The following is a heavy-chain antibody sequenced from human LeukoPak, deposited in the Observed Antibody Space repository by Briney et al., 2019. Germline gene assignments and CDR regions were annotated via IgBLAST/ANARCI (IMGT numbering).Heavy chain of an antibody. D-gene: IGHD3-16*02. CDR1: GGTFSSYA. Sequence: SVKVSCKASGGTFSSYAISWVRRAPGQGLEWMGRIIPIFGIANYAQKFQGRVTITADKSTSTAYMELSSLRSEDTAVYYCATANDMITFGGVIVNVDWFDPWGQGTLVTVSS. CDR3: ATANDMITFGGVIVNVDWFDP. J-gene: IGHJ5*02. CDR2: IIPIFGIA. V-gene: IGHV1-69*04.